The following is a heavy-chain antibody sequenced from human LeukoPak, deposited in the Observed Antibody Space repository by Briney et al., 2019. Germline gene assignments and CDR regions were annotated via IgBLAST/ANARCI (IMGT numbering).Heavy chain of an antibody. CDR3: AKDVGGYYFTYWSGCFDH. CDR1: GFTFSSYV. J-gene: IGHJ4*02. D-gene: IGHD3-10*01. Sequence: GGSLRLSCAGSGFTFSSYVMSWVRQAPGKGLEWVSGISSGGGSTYYADSVKGRLTISRDNSKNTLDLEMNSLGAEDTAVYYCAKDVGGYYFTYWSGCFDHWGQGTLVTVSS. CDR2: ISSGGGST. V-gene: IGHV3-23*01.